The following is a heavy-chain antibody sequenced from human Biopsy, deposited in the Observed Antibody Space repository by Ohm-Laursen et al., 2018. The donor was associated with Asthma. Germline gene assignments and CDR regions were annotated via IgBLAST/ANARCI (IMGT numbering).Heavy chain of an antibody. D-gene: IGHD5-12*01. CDR1: GGSVSSDKYY. V-gene: IGHV4-61*01. CDR3: ARGTIVAGTDY. CDR2: IFYSGAT. Sequence: SDTLSLTCSGSGGSVSSDKYYWSWIRQPPGKGLEWIAYIFYSGATNYNPALKSRVAQSIDTSKSQFSLRLNSLSAADTAVYYCARGTIVAGTDYWGRGTLVTVSS. J-gene: IGHJ4*02.